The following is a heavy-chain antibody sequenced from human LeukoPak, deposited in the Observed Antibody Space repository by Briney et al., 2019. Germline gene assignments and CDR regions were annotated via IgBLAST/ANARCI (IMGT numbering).Heavy chain of an antibody. CDR3: ARGNYGDYGNFDY. CDR2: IYHSGST. V-gene: IGHV4-4*02. D-gene: IGHD4-17*01. Sequence: SETLSLTCAVSGGSISSSNWWSWVRQPPGKGLEWIGEIYHSGSTNYNPSLKSRVTISVDKSKNQFSLKLSSVTAADTAVYYCARGNYGDYGNFDYWGQGTLVTVSS. J-gene: IGHJ4*02. CDR1: GGSISSSNW.